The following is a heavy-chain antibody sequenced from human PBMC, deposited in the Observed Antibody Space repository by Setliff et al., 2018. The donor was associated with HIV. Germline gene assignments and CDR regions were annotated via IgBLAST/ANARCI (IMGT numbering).Heavy chain of an antibody. D-gene: IGHD1-26*01. CDR3: TRHRGSFDY. J-gene: IGHJ4*02. CDR2: IKTKTQRGTT. Sequence: GGSLRLSCAASGFTFSNSWMTWVRQAPGKGLEWVGRIKTKTQRGTTDYAAPAKGRFIISRDDSKNMAYLQMNSLRTEDTAIYYCTRHRGSFDYWGLGTLVTVSS. V-gene: IGHV3-15*01. CDR1: GFTFSNSW.